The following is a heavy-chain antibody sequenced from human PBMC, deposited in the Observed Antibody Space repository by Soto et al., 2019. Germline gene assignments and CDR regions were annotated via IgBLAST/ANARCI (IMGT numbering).Heavy chain of an antibody. Sequence: QITLKESGPTLVKPTQTLTLTCTFSGFSLSTRAVGVGWIRQPPGKALEWLALIYWNDDKRYSPSLKNRLTTTKDNSKNHVVLTMNNMDPVDTATYYGAHRHELGSFDIWGQGTKVTVSS. J-gene: IGHJ3*02. V-gene: IGHV2-5*01. CDR3: AHRHELGSFDI. CDR1: GFSLSTRAVG. D-gene: IGHD1-26*01. CDR2: IYWNDDK.